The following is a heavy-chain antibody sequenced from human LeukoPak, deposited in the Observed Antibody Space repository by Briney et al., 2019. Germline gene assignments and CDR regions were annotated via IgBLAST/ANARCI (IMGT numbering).Heavy chain of an antibody. CDR3: ARDRRATVTTGLDY. V-gene: IGHV4-31*03. D-gene: IGHD4-17*01. J-gene: IGHJ4*02. CDR1: GGSISSGGYY. CDR2: IYYSGST. Sequence: PSETLSLTCTVSGGSISSGGYYWSWIRQHPGKGLDWIGNIYYSGSTYYNPSLKGRVIISVDTSKNQSSLKLSSVTAADTAVYYCARDRRATVTTGLDYWGQGTLVTVSS.